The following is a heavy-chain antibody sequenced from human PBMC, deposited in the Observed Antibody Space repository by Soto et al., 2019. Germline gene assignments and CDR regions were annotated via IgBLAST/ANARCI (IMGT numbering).Heavy chain of an antibody. Sequence: SETLSLTCTVSGGSISNYYWSWIRQPPGKGLEWIGYIYHSVGTNYNPSLKSRVTISADTSKNQLSLKLSSVTAADTAVYYCARARYDSGLSDFWGQGTLVTVSS. V-gene: IGHV4-59*01. CDR2: IYHSVGT. CDR1: GGSISNYY. D-gene: IGHD3-10*01. CDR3: ARARYDSGLSDF. J-gene: IGHJ4*02.